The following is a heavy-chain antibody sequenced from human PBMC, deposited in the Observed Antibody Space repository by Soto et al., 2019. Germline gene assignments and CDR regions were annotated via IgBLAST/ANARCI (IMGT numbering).Heavy chain of an antibody. D-gene: IGHD3-16*02. Sequence: QVQLVQSGAEVKKPGASVKVSCKASGYTFTSYGISWVRQAPGQGLEWMGWISAYNGNTNYAQKLQGRVTMTKDTSTSTAYMELRSLRSDDTAVYYCARDTYGDYIWGSYRFDYWGQGTLVTVSS. CDR1: GYTFTSYG. J-gene: IGHJ4*02. CDR2: ISAYNGNT. V-gene: IGHV1-18*01. CDR3: ARDTYGDYIWGSYRFDY.